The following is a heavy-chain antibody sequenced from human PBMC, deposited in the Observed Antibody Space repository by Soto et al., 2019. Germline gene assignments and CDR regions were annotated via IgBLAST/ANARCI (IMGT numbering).Heavy chain of an antibody. D-gene: IGHD3-16*01. CDR3: AKDCESQVLWRFDDN. Sequence: EVQLLESGGGLVQPGGSLRLSCAASGLTISTYGMSWVRQAPGKGLEWVAAIRPSGDSTFYADSVKGRFTISRDNSKNALYMQTNSLRAEDTGVYYSAKDCESQVLWRFDDNWGQGTLVTVSS. J-gene: IGHJ4*02. CDR1: GLTISTYG. V-gene: IGHV3-23*01. CDR2: IRPSGDST.